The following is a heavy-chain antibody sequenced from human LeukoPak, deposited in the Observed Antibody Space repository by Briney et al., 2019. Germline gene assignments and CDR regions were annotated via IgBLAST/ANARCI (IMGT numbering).Heavy chain of an antibody. CDR2: ISTSSSYI. CDR1: GFTFSSSN. J-gene: IGHJ3*02. CDR3: TRESSYAFDI. Sequence: PGGSLRLSCAASGFTFSSSNMNWVRQAPGKGLEWVSSISTSSSYIYSADSVKGRFTVSRDDATNSLYLQMNSLRDEDTAVYYCTRESSYAFDIWGQGTMVTVSS. V-gene: IGHV3-21*01. D-gene: IGHD3-10*01.